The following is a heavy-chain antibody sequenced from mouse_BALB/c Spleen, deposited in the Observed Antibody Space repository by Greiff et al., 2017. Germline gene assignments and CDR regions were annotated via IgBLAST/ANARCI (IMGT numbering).Heavy chain of an antibody. J-gene: IGHJ4*01. D-gene: IGHD2-2*01. CDR2: ILPGSGST. CDR1: GYTFSSYW. CDR3: AREGYPYAMDY. V-gene: IGHV1-9*01. Sequence: VQLQESGAELMKPGASVKISCKATGYTFSSYWIEWVKQRPGHGLEWIGEILPGSGSTNYNEKFKGKATFTADTSSNTAYMQLSSLTSEDSAVYYCAREGYPYAMDYWGQGTSVTVSS.